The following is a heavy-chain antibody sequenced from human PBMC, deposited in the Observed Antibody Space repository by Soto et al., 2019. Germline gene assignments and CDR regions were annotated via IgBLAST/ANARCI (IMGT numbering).Heavy chain of an antibody. Sequence: QLQLQESGPGLVKPSETLSLTCNVSGGSISSSSHYWGWIRQPPGKGLEWIRSFYYSGSTYYKPSLKSRVTISVDTAKNQFSLKLSSVTAADTAVYYCASSTGDIFQWVDPWGQGTLVTVSS. CDR1: GGSISSSSHY. CDR2: FYYSGST. D-gene: IGHD7-27*01. J-gene: IGHJ5*02. CDR3: ASSTGDIFQWVDP. V-gene: IGHV4-39*01.